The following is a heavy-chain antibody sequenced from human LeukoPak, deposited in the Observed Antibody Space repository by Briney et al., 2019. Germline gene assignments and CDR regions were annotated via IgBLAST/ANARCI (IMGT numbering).Heavy chain of an antibody. J-gene: IGHJ4*02. CDR3: ARLPLRGGATGNDYFDY. V-gene: IGHV5-51*01. D-gene: IGHD1-26*01. Sequence: GESLKISCKGSGYSLTSYWIGWVRQMPGKGLEWMGIIYPGDSDTRYSPSFQGQVTISADKSISTAYLQWSSLKASDTAMYYCARLPLRGGATGNDYFDYWGQGTLVTVSS. CDR1: GYSLTSYW. CDR2: IYPGDSDT.